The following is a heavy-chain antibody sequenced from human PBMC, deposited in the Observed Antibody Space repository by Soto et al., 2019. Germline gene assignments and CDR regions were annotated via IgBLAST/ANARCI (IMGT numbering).Heavy chain of an antibody. V-gene: IGHV1-58*02. CDR1: GFTFTSSA. J-gene: IGHJ4*02. Sequence: SVKVSCKASGFTFTSSAMQWVRQARGQRLEWIGWIVVGSGNTNYAQKFQERVTITRDMSTSTAYMELSSLRSEDTAVYYCAADHGVVVAATRPGYWGQGTLVTAPQ. D-gene: IGHD2-15*01. CDR2: IVVGSGNT. CDR3: AADHGVVVAATRPGY.